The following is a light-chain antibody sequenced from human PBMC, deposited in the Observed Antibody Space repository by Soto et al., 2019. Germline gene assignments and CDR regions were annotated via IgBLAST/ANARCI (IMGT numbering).Light chain of an antibody. CDR2: DAS. V-gene: IGKV3-11*01. CDR3: QQRSRWPPWS. CDR1: QSLTTY. Sequence: VLTQSPATLSLSPGERATLSCNASQSLTTYLAWYQKNPGQPPRLLIYDASFRATGIPDSFSGSESGTDFTLTIGSLEPADFAVYYCQQRSRWPPWSFGQGTKVDIK. J-gene: IGKJ1*01.